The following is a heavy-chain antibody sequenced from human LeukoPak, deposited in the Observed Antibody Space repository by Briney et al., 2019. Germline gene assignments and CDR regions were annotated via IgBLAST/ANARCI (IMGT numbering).Heavy chain of an antibody. CDR3: ATDRNWAFDY. Sequence: PGGSLRLSCAASGFTLSSYSMNWVRQAPGKGLEWVSYVTGSSSTISYADSVKGRFTISRDNARNSLYLQMNSLRAEDTAVYYCATDRNWAFDYWGQGTLVTASS. D-gene: IGHD3-16*01. CDR1: GFTLSSYS. CDR2: VTGSSSTI. V-gene: IGHV3-48*01. J-gene: IGHJ4*02.